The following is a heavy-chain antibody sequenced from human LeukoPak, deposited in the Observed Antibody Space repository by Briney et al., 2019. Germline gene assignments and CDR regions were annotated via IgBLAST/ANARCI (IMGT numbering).Heavy chain of an antibody. V-gene: IGHV4-30-4*01. CDR2: IYYSGST. CDR3: ARVGLMDIVDRIKTLEYYFDY. CDR1: GVSISSGEYY. Sequence: SQTLSLTCTVSGVSISSGEYYWGWIRQPPGKGLEWIGYIYYSGSTYYNPALKSRATISVDTSKNQFSLKLSSVTAADTAVYYCARVGLMDIVDRIKTLEYYFDYWGQGTLVTVSS. D-gene: IGHD5-12*01. J-gene: IGHJ4*02.